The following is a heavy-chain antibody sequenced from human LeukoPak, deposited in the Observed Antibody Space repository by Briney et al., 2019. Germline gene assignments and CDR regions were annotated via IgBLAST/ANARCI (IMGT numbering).Heavy chain of an antibody. CDR2: IYRSGST. Sequence: SGTLSLTCAVSGGSISSSNWWSWVRQPPGKGLEWIGEIYRSGSTNYNPSLKSRVTISVDKSKNQFSLKLSSVTAADTAVYYCARDEGVIRGAFDIWGQGTMVTVSS. CDR3: ARDEGVIRGAFDI. CDR1: GGSISSSNW. V-gene: IGHV4-4*02. J-gene: IGHJ3*02. D-gene: IGHD3-10*01.